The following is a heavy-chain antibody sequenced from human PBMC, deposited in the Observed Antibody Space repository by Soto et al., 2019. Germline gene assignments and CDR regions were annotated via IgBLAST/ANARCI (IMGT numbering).Heavy chain of an antibody. CDR1: GFTFSSYS. J-gene: IGHJ6*02. V-gene: IGHV3-21*01. CDR3: SRDYRPMVRGIHYGMDV. Sequence: PGGSLRLSCAASGFTFSSYSMNWVRQAPGKGLEWVSSISSSSSYIYYADSVKGRFTISRDNAKNSLYLQMNSLRAEDTAVYYCSRDYRPMVRGIHYGMDVWGQGTTVTVSS. D-gene: IGHD3-10*01. CDR2: ISSSSSYI.